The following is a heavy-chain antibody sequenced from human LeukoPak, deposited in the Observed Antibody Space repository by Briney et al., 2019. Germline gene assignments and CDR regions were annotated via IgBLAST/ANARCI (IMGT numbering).Heavy chain of an antibody. CDR3: AKEGLRFFDF. Sequence: PGKALRLSCTASGFTFSSTGMHRVRQAPGKGLDWVASISYDGSSKKYVDSVKGRFTISRDNSKRTLYLQMNSLRSEDTAVYYCAKEGLRFFDFWGQGTLVTVSS. V-gene: IGHV3-30*18. J-gene: IGHJ4*02. CDR1: GFTFSSTG. CDR2: ISYDGSSK. D-gene: IGHD5-12*01.